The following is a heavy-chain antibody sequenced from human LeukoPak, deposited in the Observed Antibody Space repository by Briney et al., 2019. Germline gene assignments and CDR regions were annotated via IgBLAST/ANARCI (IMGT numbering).Heavy chain of an antibody. D-gene: IGHD2-15*01. V-gene: IGHV3-11*03. Sequence: KAGGSLRLSCAASGFTFSDYYMSWIRQAPGKGLEWVSFISSSSSYTNYADSVQGRFTISRYKAKNSLYLQMHSLRAEGTAVYYCANASEGLLFRCVDYWGQGTLVTVSS. CDR3: ANASEGLLFRCVDY. J-gene: IGHJ4*02. CDR1: GFTFSDYY. CDR2: ISSSSSYT.